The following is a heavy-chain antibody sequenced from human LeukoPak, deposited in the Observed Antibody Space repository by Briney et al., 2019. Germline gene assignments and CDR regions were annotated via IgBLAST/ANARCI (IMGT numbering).Heavy chain of an antibody. D-gene: IGHD3-10*01. CDR1: GYTFTYYY. Sequence: ASVKVSCKASGYTFTYYYIHGMRQAPGQGLEWMGWSNPNVYFTFYAQNLQGTVTLTSDTPITTVYMELTTLTSDDTDLYYCAVARGEYWGQGTLVSVSA. J-gene: IGHJ4*02. CDR2: SNPNVYFT. CDR3: AVARGEY. V-gene: IGHV1-2*02.